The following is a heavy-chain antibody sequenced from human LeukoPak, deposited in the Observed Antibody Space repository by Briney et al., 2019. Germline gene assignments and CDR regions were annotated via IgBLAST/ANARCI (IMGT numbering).Heavy chain of an antibody. Sequence: GGSLRLSCAASGFTFSSYARSWVRQAPGKGLEWVSAISGSGGSTYYADSVKGRFTISRDNSKNTLYLQMNSLRAEDTAVYYCAKSPYSSPTYYFDYWGPGTLVTVSS. D-gene: IGHD6-13*01. CDR3: AKSPYSSPTYYFDY. CDR2: ISGSGGST. V-gene: IGHV3-23*01. CDR1: GFTFSSYA. J-gene: IGHJ4*02.